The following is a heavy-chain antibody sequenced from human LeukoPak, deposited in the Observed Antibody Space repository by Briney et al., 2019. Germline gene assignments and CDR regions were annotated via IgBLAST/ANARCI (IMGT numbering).Heavy chain of an antibody. CDR2: IYYSGST. J-gene: IGHJ4*02. V-gene: IGHV4-31*03. CDR3: ARTGGYGDYVRFDY. Sequence: SETLSLTCTVSGGSISSGGYYWSWIRQHPGEGLEWIGYIYYSGSTYYNPSLKSRVAISVDTSKNQFSLKLSSVTAADTAVYYCARTGGYGDYVRFDYWGQGTLVTVSS. D-gene: IGHD4-17*01. CDR1: GGSISSGGYY.